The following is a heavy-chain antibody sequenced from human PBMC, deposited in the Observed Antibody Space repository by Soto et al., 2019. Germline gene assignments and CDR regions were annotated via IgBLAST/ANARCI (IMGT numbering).Heavy chain of an antibody. V-gene: IGHV1-18*01. CDR3: ARVDDYYDSSGHYFTFFNY. CDR1: GYIFTSYG. J-gene: IGHJ4*02. CDR2: ISAFKGYT. D-gene: IGHD3-22*01. Sequence: QVQLVQSGPEVKKPGASVKLSCKASGYIFTSYGIGWVRQAPGQGLEWKGWISAFKGYTKYPQRLQGRVTMTTDTPTNTAYMELRSLRSDDTAVYYCARVDDYYDSSGHYFTFFNYWGQGSLVTVSS.